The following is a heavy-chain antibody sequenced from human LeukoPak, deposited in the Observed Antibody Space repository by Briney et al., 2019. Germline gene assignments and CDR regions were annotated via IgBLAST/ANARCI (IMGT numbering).Heavy chain of an antibody. J-gene: IGHJ4*02. D-gene: IGHD1-1*01. V-gene: IGHV3-21*01. CDR2: ISGDSTYI. Sequence: GGSLRLSCAASGFTFASYSMNWVRQAPGKGLEWVSSISGDSTYIYNAGSVKGRLTISRDNAQASLYLQMISLRADDTAVYYCARVSGRLERQSDLDYWGQGTLVIVSS. CDR1: GFTFASYS. CDR3: ARVSGRLERQSDLDY.